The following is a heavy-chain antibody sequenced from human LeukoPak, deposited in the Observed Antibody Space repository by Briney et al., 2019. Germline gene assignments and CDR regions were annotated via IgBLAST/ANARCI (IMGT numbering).Heavy chain of an antibody. CDR3: TRAPEYYDFWSGTPYHYYGMDV. J-gene: IGHJ6*02. CDR1: GFTFGDYA. V-gene: IGHV3-49*03. CDR2: IRSKAYGGTT. D-gene: IGHD3-3*01. Sequence: PGGSLRLSCTASGFTFGDYAMSWFRQAPGKGLEWVGFIRSKAYGGTTEYAASVKGRFTISGDDSKSIAYLQMNSLKTEDTAVYYCTRAPEYYDFWSGTPYHYYGMDVWGQGTTVTVSS.